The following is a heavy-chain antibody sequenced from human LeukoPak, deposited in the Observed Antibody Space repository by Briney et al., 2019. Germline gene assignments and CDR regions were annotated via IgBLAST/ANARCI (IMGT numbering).Heavy chain of an antibody. J-gene: IGHJ5*02. V-gene: IGHV1-18*01. CDR1: GYTFTSYG. CDR2: ISAYNGNT. CDR3: ARTLGDYVWGGYRLRRFDP. D-gene: IGHD3-16*02. Sequence: GASVKVSCKASGYTFTSYGISWVRQATGQGLEWMGWISAYNGNTNYAQKLQGRVTMTTDISTSTAYMELRSLRSDDTAVYYCARTLGDYVWGGYRLRRFDPWGQGTLVTVSS.